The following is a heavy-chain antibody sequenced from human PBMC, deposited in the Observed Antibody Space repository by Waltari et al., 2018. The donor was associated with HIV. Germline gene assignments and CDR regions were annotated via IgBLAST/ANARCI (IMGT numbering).Heavy chain of an antibody. V-gene: IGHV4-61*02. CDR2: IYTNGST. J-gene: IGHJ5*02. D-gene: IGHD2-8*01. CDR3: ARDDPDTNGNNWFDP. Sequence: QVHLQESGPGLVKPSQTLSLTCSVSGGSISRGSYYWSWIRQPAGKGLEWLGHIYTNGSTKYTPSPKSRVTISLDTSNNQFSLKLNSVTAADTAVYYCARDDPDTNGNNWFDPWGQGALVTVSS. CDR1: GGSISRGSYY.